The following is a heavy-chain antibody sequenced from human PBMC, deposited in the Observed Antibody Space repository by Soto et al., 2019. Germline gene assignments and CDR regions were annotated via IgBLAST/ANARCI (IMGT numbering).Heavy chain of an antibody. CDR3: AKLLNDFWSGYYYDYHYFFYLDV. CDR1: GFTFSSYA. J-gene: IGHJ6*03. V-gene: IGHV3-23*01. CDR2: ISGSGGST. Sequence: EVQLLESGGGLVQPGGSLRLSCAASGFTFSSYAMSWVRQAPGKGLEWVSAISGSGGSTYYADSVKGRFTISRDNSKHPLHLQMNGLRAEDTAVYYCAKLLNDFWSGYYYDYHYFFYLDVRGKGTTVHVSS. D-gene: IGHD3-3*01.